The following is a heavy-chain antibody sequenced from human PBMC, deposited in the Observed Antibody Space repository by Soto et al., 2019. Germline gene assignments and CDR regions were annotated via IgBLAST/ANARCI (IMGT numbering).Heavy chain of an antibody. CDR1: GLTFSSFA. Sequence: EVQLLESGGCLVQPGGSLRLSCAASGLTFSSFAMSWVRQAPGKGLEWVSAIGGSGDNTYYAHSVKGRFTISRDNSKNTLYLQMNSLRAEDTAVYYCAKGRGVPYYFDYWGQGTLVTVSS. J-gene: IGHJ4*02. CDR3: AKGRGVPYYFDY. CDR2: IGGSGDNT. V-gene: IGHV3-23*01.